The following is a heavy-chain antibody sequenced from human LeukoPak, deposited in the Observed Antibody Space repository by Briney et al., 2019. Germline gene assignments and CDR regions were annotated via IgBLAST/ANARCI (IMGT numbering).Heavy chain of an antibody. D-gene: IGHD1-26*01. CDR2: INHSGST. CDR3: ARGYYAVDY. Sequence: SQTLSLTCTVSGGSISSGGYYWSWIRQHPGKGLEWIGEINHSGSTNYNPSLKSRVTISVDTSKNQFSLKLSSVTAADTAVYYCARGYYAVDYWGQGTLSPSPQ. V-gene: IGHV4-31*03. J-gene: IGHJ4*02. CDR1: GGSISSGGYY.